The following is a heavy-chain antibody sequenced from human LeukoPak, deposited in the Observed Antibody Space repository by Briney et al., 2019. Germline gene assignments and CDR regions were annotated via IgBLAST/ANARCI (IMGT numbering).Heavy chain of an antibody. CDR3: ARGKYSSGWYSDY. J-gene: IGHJ4*02. V-gene: IGHV4-34*01. D-gene: IGHD6-19*01. CDR1: GGSISSYY. Sequence: SETLSLTCTVSGGSISSYYWSWIRQPPGKGLEWIGEINHSGSTNYNPSLKSRVTISVDTSKNQFSLKLSSVTAADTAVYYCARGKYSSGWYSDYWGQGTLVTVSS. CDR2: INHSGST.